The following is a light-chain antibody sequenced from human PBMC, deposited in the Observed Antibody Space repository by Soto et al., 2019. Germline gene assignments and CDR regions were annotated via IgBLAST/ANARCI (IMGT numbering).Light chain of an antibody. CDR1: QSVSSSY. J-gene: IGKJ1*01. Sequence: ELVLTQSPGTLSLSPGERATLSCRASQSVSSSYLAWYQQKPGQAPRLLIYGASSRATVIPDRFSGSGSGTDFTLTISRLETEDFAVYYCQQYGSSLWTFGKGTKVAIK. V-gene: IGKV3-20*01. CDR3: QQYGSSLWT. CDR2: GAS.